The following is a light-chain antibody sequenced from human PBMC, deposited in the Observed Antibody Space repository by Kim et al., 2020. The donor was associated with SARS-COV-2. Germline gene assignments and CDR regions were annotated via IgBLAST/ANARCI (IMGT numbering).Light chain of an antibody. Sequence: DIQMTQSPSSLSASVGDRVTITCRASQGISTYLAWYQQKPGKVPKLLIYAASALQSGVPSRFGGSGSGTDFTLTISSLQPEDVATYYCQKYNTVPYTFGQGTKLELK. CDR3: QKYNTVPYT. CDR2: AAS. J-gene: IGKJ2*01. CDR1: QGISTY. V-gene: IGKV1-27*01.